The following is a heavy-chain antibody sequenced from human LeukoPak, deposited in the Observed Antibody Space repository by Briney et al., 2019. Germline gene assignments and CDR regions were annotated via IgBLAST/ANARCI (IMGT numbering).Heavy chain of an antibody. J-gene: IGHJ4*02. CDR2: IHSTSGSI. CDR3: SRVVQDVTGADY. D-gene: IGHD2-21*02. CDR1: GFTFSNYH. Sequence: GGSLRLSCAASGFTFSNYHMNWVGQAPGKGLEWLSYIHSTSGSIHYADSVKGRFTISRDNAKNSLYLQMNSLRAEDTAVYYCSRVVQDVTGADYWGRGVLVIVSS. V-gene: IGHV3-48*01.